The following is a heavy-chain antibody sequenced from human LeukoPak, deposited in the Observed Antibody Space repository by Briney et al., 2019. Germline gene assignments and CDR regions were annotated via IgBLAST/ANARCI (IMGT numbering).Heavy chain of an antibody. V-gene: IGHV4-34*01. D-gene: IGHD3-3*01. Sequence: SETLSLTCAVYGGSFSGYYWSWIRQPPGKGLEWIGEINHSGSTNYNPSLKSRVTISVDTSKNQFSLKLSSVTAADTAVYYCARGDRWYYDFWSGYPYYGMDVWGQGTTVTVSS. CDR1: GGSFSGYY. J-gene: IGHJ6*02. CDR2: INHSGST. CDR3: ARGDRWYYDFWSGYPYYGMDV.